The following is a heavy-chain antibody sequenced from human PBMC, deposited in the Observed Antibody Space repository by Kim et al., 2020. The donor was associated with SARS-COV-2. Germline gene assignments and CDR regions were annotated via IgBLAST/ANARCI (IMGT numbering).Heavy chain of an antibody. D-gene: IGHD5-18*01. V-gene: IGHV4-34*01. CDR3: ARYSGAVDTAFVDY. J-gene: IGHJ4*02. Sequence: NPSLKSRVTISVDTSKNQFSLKLSSVTAADTAVYYCARYSGAVDTAFVDYWGQGTLVTVSS.